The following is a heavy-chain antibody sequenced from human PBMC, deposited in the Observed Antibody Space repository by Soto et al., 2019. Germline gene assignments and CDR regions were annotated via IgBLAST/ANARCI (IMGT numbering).Heavy chain of an antibody. V-gene: IGHV1-3*01. CDR2: INAGNGNT. CDR1: GYTFTSYA. D-gene: IGHD6-19*01. J-gene: IGHJ3*02. Sequence: ASVKVSCKASGYTFTSYAMHWVRQAPGQGLEWMGWINAGNGNTKYSQKFQGRVTITRDTSASTAYMELSSLRSEDTAVYYCARSQWLAHDAFDIWGQGTMVTVSS. CDR3: ARSQWLAHDAFDI.